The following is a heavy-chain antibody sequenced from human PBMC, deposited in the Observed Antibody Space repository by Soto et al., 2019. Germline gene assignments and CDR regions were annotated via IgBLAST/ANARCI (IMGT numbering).Heavy chain of an antibody. CDR3: AREGINNYNEFYFDS. V-gene: IGHV3-21*06. CDR1: GFAFSTYS. D-gene: IGHD4-4*01. CDR2: ISGSGNYT. J-gene: IGHJ4*02. Sequence: EVPLVESGGGLVKPGGSLKLSCAASGFAFSTYSMSWVRQAPGKGLEWVSSISGSGNYTHYADFLRGRFTISRDNAKTSLFLQMDSLRAEDTAVYYCAREGINNYNEFYFDSWGQGTVVTVSS.